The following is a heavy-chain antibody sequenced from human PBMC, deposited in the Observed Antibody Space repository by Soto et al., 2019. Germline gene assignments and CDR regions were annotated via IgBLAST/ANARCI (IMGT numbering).Heavy chain of an antibody. Sequence: QVPLVQSGAEVKKPGASVQVSCKASGYTFITYGVSWVRQAPGQGLDWLGWISTYNGNTRYAERLQGRVTMTTDTTTNTAYMELRNLRSDGTAVYYCARGPTDYYDNSANYFLDYWGQGTLVTVSS. J-gene: IGHJ4*02. CDR2: ISTYNGNT. V-gene: IGHV1-18*01. CDR3: ARGPTDYYDNSANYFLDY. CDR1: GYTFITYG. D-gene: IGHD3-22*01.